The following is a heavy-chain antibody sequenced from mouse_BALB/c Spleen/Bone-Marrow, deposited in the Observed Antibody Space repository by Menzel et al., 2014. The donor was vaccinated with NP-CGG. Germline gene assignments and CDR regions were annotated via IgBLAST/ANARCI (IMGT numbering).Heavy chain of an antibody. CDR1: GFTFSNYA. V-gene: IGHV5-9-3*01. J-gene: IGHJ2*01. Sequence: EVQVVESGGGLVKPGGSLKLSCAASGFTFSNYAMSWVCQTPEKRLEWVAIISSGGSYTYYPDSVKGRFTISRDNAKTILYLQMSSLRSEDTAMYYCARQDGFDYWGQGTTLTVSS. CDR2: ISSGGSYT. CDR3: ARQDGFDY. D-gene: IGHD2-3*01.